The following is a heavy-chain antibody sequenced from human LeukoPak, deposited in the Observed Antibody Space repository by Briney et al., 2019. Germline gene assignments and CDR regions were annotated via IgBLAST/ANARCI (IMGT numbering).Heavy chain of an antibody. CDR3: AREAQLLRYFGWLPFFDY. V-gene: IGHV1-18*01. D-gene: IGHD3-9*01. J-gene: IGHJ4*02. CDR2: ISAYNGNT. CDR1: GYTFTSYG. Sequence: ASVKVSCKASGYTFTSYGISWVRQAPGQGLEWMGWISAYNGNTNYAQKLQGRVTMTTDTSTSTAYMELRSLRSDDTAVYYCAREAQLLRYFGWLPFFDYWGQGTLVTVSS.